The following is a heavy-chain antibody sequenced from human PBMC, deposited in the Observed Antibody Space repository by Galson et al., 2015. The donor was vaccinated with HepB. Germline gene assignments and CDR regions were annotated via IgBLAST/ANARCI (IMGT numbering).Heavy chain of an antibody. Sequence: CAISGDSVSSNSAAWNWIRQSPSRGLEWLGRTYYRSKWYNDYAVSVKSRIIINPDTSKNQFSLQLNSVTPEDMAVYYCARGLGATMVLLDWGQGTLVTASS. V-gene: IGHV6-1*01. CDR1: GDSVSSNSAA. CDR2: TYYRSKWYN. CDR3: ARGLGATMVLLD. J-gene: IGHJ4*02. D-gene: IGHD5-12*01.